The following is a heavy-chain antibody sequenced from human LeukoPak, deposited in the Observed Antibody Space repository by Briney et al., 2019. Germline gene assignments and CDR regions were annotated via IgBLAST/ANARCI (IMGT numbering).Heavy chain of an antibody. V-gene: IGHV1-18*01. J-gene: IGHJ4*02. CDR1: GYTFTTYN. CDR3: ARLGPGSVDTFDY. CDR2: ISGYNGNA. D-gene: IGHD2-8*02. Sequence: ASVKVSCKASGYTFTTYNINWVRQAPGQGLEWMGWISGYNGNANYAQKLQGRVTMTTDNSTSTAYMELRSLRSDDTAVYYCARLGPGSVDTFDYWGQGTLVTVSS.